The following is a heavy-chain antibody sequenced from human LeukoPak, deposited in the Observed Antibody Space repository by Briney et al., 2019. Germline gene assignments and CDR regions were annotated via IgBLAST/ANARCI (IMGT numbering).Heavy chain of an antibody. CDR3: ARALYYDFWSGSTDAFDI. D-gene: IGHD3-3*01. CDR2: IYDSGST. J-gene: IGHJ3*02. CDR1: GGSIRSSYYY. V-gene: IGHV4-39*07. Sequence: SETLSLTCTVSGGSIRSSYYYWGWIRQPPGKGLEWIGSIYDSGSTYYNPSLKSRVTISVDRSKNQFSLKLSSVTAADTAVYYCARALYYDFWSGSTDAFDIWGQGTMVTVSS.